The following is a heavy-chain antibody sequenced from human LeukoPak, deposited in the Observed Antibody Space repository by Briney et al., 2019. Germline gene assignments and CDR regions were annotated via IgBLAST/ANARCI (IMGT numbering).Heavy chain of an antibody. J-gene: IGHJ4*02. V-gene: IGHV1-24*01. D-gene: IGHD1-26*01. CDR1: GYTLTELS. Sequence: ASVKVSCKVSGYTLTELSMHWVRQAPGKGLEWMGGFDPEDGETIYAQKFQGRVTMTEDTSTDTAYMELSCLRSEDTAVYYCATGGSYLTHFDYWGQGTLVTVSS. CDR3: ATGGSYLTHFDY. CDR2: FDPEDGET.